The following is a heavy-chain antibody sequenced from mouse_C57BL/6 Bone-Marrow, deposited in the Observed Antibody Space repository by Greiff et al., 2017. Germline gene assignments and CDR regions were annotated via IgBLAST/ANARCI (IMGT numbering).Heavy chain of an antibody. CDR3: AKLDY. CDR1: GFTFSSYG. J-gene: IGHJ2*01. V-gene: IGHV5-6*02. CDR2: ISSGGSYT. Sequence: DVMLVESGGDLVKPGGSLKLSCAASGFTFSSYGMSWVRQTPDKRLAWVATISSGGSYTYSTDSVTGRFTNSRDNAKNTLYLQMGSLKSEYTAMYYCAKLDYWGQGTTLTVSS.